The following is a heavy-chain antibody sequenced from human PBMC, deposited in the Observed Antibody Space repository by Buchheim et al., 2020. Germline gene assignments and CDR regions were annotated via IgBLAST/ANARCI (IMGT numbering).Heavy chain of an antibody. CDR1: GGTFSSYA. CDR3: ARPTPRRIAVAGTSQYGMDV. J-gene: IGHJ6*02. V-gene: IGHV1-69*06. Sequence: QVQLVQSGAEVKKPGSSVKVSCKASGGTFSSYAISWVRQAPGQGLEWMGGIIPIFGTANYAQQFQGRVPITADKSTSTAYMELSSLRSEDTAVYYCARPTPRRIAVAGTSQYGMDVWGQGTT. D-gene: IGHD6-19*01. CDR2: IIPIFGTA.